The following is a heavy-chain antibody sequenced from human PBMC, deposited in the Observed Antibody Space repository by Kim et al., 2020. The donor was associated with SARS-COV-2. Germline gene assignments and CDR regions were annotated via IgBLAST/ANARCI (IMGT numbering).Heavy chain of an antibody. D-gene: IGHD3-10*01. CDR1: GFTFSNYA. V-gene: IGHV3-23*01. J-gene: IGHJ4*02. CDR3: AKNSGPGQAYFAS. Sequence: GGSLRLSCVASGFTFSNYAMTWVCQAPGKGLEWVSAISPSGGNTYYRDSVMGRFTSSRYYSRNTLFPQMNSLRAEDTAVYYCAKNSGPGQAYFASWGQGT. CDR2: ISPSGGNT.